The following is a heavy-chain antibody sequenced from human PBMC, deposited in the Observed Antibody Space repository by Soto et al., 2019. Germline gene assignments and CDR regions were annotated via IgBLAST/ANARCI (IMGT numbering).Heavy chain of an antibody. Sequence: SETHSLTCTVSGGSIRNKYWSWIRQPAGKGLEWIGRMSSSGVTNYSPSFKSRVTMSVDMSKNQFSLKLSSVTATDAAVYYCARALDSSGWYGDDAFDIWGQGTMVT. CDR1: GGSIRNKY. CDR2: MSSSGVT. CDR3: ARALDSSGWYGDDAFDI. J-gene: IGHJ3*02. V-gene: IGHV4-4*07. D-gene: IGHD6-19*01.